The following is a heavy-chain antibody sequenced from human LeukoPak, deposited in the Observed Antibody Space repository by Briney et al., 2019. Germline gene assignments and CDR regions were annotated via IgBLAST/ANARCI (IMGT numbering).Heavy chain of an antibody. V-gene: IGHV3-30*14. Sequence: GRSLRLSCAASGLTFSSYAMHWVRQAPGKGLEWVAVISYDGSNKYYADSVKGRFTISRDNSKNTVYLQMNSLRPEDTAVYYCARNSVAGTGNYWGQGTLVTVSS. D-gene: IGHD6-19*01. J-gene: IGHJ4*02. CDR2: ISYDGSNK. CDR1: GLTFSSYA. CDR3: ARNSVAGTGNY.